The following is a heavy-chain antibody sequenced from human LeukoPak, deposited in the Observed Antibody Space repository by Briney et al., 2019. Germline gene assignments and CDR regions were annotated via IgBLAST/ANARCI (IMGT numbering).Heavy chain of an antibody. D-gene: IGHD3-10*01. CDR1: GFTFSSYA. J-gene: IGHJ4*02. V-gene: IGHV3-30-3*01. CDR2: ISYDGSNK. CDR3: ARSITMVRGVIGYFDY. Sequence: GGSLRLSCAASGFTFSSYAMHWVRQAPAKGLEWVAVISYDGSNKYYADSVKGRFTISRDNSKNTLYLQMNSLRAEDTAVYYCARSITMVRGVIGYFDYWGQGTLVTVSS.